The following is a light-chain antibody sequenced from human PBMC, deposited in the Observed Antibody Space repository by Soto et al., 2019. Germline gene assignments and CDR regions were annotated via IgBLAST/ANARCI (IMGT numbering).Light chain of an antibody. CDR2: AAS. CDR3: QQSYSTPPT. J-gene: IGKJ4*01. V-gene: IGKV1-39*01. Sequence: DIQMTQSPSSLSASVGDRVTITCRASQSISSYLNWYQQKPGKAPKLLIYAASSLQSGVPSRFSGSGSGTVFTLTISSLQPEDFATYYCQQSYSTPPTFGGGTKVDIK. CDR1: QSISSY.